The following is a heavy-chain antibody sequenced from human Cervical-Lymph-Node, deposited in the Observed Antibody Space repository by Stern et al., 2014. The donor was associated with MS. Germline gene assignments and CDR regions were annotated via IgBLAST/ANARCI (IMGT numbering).Heavy chain of an antibody. CDR1: GG. CDR3: ARGTGDNWFDP. CDR2: IIRPVGTA. Sequence: VQLLESVAYVKKPGSAVRVSCKASGGVSWLRQAPGQGLEYMGGIIRPVGTAHYAQRFQGRLTITADTSRNTTYMELRSLRSDDTAVYYCARGTGDNWFDPWGQGTLVSVSS. V-gene: IGHV1-69*06. J-gene: IGHJ5*02. D-gene: IGHD3-10*01.